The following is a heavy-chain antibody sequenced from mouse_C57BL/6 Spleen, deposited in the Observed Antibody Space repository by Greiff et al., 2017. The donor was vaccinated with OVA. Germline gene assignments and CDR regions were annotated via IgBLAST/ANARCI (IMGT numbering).Heavy chain of an antibody. V-gene: IGHV5-17*01. CDR3: ARNGGYEFAY. J-gene: IGHJ3*01. D-gene: IGHD2-2*01. CDR2: ISSGSSTI. Sequence: EVQRVESGGGLVKPGGSLKLSCAASGFTFSDYGMHWVRQAPEKGLEWVAYISSGSSTIYYADTVKGRFTISRDNAKNTLFLQMTSLRSEDTAMYYCARNGGYEFAYWGQGTLVTVSA. CDR1: GFTFSDYG.